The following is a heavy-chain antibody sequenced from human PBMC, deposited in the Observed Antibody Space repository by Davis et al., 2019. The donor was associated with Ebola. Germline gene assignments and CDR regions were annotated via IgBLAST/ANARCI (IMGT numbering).Heavy chain of an antibody. Sequence: GESLKISCAASGFTFDDYTIHWVRQAPGKGLEWVSLISWDGESTWYADSVKGRFTISRDNSKNSLYLQMNNRRTEDTALYYCTRGERYYDGSGPFVGEGAYYMDVWGKGTTVTVSS. D-gene: IGHD3-22*01. CDR3: TRGERYYDGSGPFVGEGAYYMDV. V-gene: IGHV3-43*01. CDR2: ISWDGEST. CDR1: GFTFDDYT. J-gene: IGHJ6*03.